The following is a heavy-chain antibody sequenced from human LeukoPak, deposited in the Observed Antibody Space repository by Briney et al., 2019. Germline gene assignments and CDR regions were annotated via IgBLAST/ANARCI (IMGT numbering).Heavy chain of an antibody. CDR2: IKQDGSEK. CDR1: GFTFRSYW. CDR3: ARSGMAVAATPWD. J-gene: IGHJ1*01. D-gene: IGHD6-19*01. V-gene: IGHV3-7*05. Sequence: GGSLRLSCAASGFTFRSYWMTWVRQAPGKGLEWVANIKQDGSEKYSVDSVRGRFTISRDNVKNSLFLQMNSLRAEDTAVYYCARSGMAVAATPWDWGQGTLVTVSS.